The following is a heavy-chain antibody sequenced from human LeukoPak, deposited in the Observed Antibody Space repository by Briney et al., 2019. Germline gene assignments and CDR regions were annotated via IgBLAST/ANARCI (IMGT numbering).Heavy chain of an antibody. V-gene: IGHV3-23*01. J-gene: IGHJ4*02. D-gene: IGHD1-1*01. Sequence: GGSLRLSCAASGFTFSSYAMSWVRQAPGKGLEWVSAISGSGGSTYYADSVKGRFTISRDNSKNTLYLQMNSLRAVDTAVYYCAKGLQRCYFEYWGQGTLVTVSS. CDR2: ISGSGGST. CDR3: AKGLQRCYFEY. CDR1: GFTFSSYA.